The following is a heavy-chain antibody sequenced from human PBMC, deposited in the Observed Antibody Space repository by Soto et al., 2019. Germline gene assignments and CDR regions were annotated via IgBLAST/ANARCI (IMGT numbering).Heavy chain of an antibody. CDR2: IIPIFGTA. J-gene: IGHJ3*02. CDR1: GDTFSSWT. CDR3: ARDYYDSSGYSDAFDI. V-gene: IGHV1-69*13. D-gene: IGHD3-22*01. Sequence: SVKVACKASGDTFSSWTISWVRRAPGQGLEWMGRIIPIFGTANYAQKFQGRVTITADESTSTAYMELSSLRSEDTAAYYCARDYYDSSGYSDAFDIWGQGTMVTVSS.